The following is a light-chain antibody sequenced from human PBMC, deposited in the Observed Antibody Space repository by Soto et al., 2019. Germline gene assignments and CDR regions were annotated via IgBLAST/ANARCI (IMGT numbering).Light chain of an antibody. CDR1: SSNIGNNY. Sequence: PGQKVTISCSGSSSNIGNNYVSWYQQLPGTAPKLLIYENNKRPSGIPDRFSGSKSGTSATLGITGLQTGDEADYYCGTWDSSLSAGYVFGTGTKVTVL. V-gene: IGLV1-51*02. CDR3: GTWDSSLSAGYV. CDR2: ENN. J-gene: IGLJ1*01.